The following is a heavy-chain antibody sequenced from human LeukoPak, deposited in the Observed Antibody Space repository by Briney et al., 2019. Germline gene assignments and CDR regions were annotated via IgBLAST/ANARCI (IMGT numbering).Heavy chain of an antibody. J-gene: IGHJ4*02. V-gene: IGHV3-74*01. CDR1: GSTFSSYW. Sequence: PGGSLRLSCAASGSTFSSYWRHWVRQAPGKGLVWVSRVNSDGSSTTYADSVKGRFTISRDNAKNTLYLQMNSLRAEDTAVYYCARGSTQYSSGWYGLDYWGQGTLVTVSS. CDR2: VNSDGSST. D-gene: IGHD6-19*01. CDR3: ARGSTQYSSGWYGLDY.